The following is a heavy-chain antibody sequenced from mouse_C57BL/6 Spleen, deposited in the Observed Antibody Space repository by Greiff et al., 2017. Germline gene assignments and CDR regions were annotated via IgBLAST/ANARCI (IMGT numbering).Heavy chain of an antibody. V-gene: IGHV1-55*01. CDR3: ARTEDYDPLYYAMDY. D-gene: IGHD2-4*01. CDR2: IYPGSGST. CDR1: GYTFTSYW. Sequence: QVQLQQPGAELVKPGASVKMSCKASGYTFTSYWITWVKQRPGQGLEWIGDIYPGSGSTNYNEKFKSKAQLTVDTSSSTAYMQLSSLTSEDSAVYYCARTEDYDPLYYAMDYWGQGTSVTVSS. J-gene: IGHJ4*01.